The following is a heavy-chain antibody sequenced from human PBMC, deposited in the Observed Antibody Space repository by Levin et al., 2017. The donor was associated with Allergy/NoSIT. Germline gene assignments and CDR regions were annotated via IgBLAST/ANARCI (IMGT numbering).Heavy chain of an antibody. CDR2: IRSKAYGGTT. CDR1: GFTFGDYA. D-gene: IGHD3-3*01. CDR3: TRSAIFGVVIEYYFDY. Sequence: GESLKISCTASGFTFGDYAMSWVRQAPGKGLEWVGFIRSKAYGGTTEYAASVKGRFTISRDDSKSIAYLQMNSLKTEDTAVYYCTRSAIFGVVIEYYFDYWGQGTLVTVSS. V-gene: IGHV3-49*04. J-gene: IGHJ4*02.